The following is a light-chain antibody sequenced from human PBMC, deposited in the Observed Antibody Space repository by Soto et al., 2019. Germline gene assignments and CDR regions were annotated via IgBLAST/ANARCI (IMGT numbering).Light chain of an antibody. J-gene: IGLJ2*01. CDR1: SGHSSYA. CDR3: QTWGTGMGV. CDR2: LNSDGSH. Sequence: QAVVTQSPSASASLGASVKLTCTLSSGHSSYAIAWHQQQPEKGPRYLMRLNSDGSHSKGDGIPDRFSGSSSGAERYLTISSLQSEDEAGYSCQTWGTGMGVFGGGTKVTVL. V-gene: IGLV4-69*01.